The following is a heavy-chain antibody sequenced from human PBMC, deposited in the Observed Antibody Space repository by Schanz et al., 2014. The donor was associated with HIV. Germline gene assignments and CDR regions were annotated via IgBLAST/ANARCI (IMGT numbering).Heavy chain of an antibody. CDR2: ISYDAVNK. D-gene: IGHD3-10*01. Sequence: QVQLVESGGGVVQPGKSLRLSCAASGFTFSTNDMHWVRQLPGKGLEWVAVISYDAVNKFYADSVQGRFTISRDDSKNTVSLQMDDLRDEDTALYYCARDALPSSVRGMISNWFDPWGQGTLVTVSS. J-gene: IGHJ5*02. V-gene: IGHV3-30*03. CDR1: GFTFSTND. CDR3: ARDALPSSVRGMISNWFDP.